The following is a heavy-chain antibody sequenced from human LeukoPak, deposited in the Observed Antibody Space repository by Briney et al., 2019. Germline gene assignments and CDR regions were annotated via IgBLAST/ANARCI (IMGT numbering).Heavy chain of an antibody. J-gene: IGHJ4*02. V-gene: IGHV4-4*07. D-gene: IGHD3-3*01. CDR3: ARDHYDLGYFDY. CDR1: GGFISSYY. Sequence: SETLSLTCTVSGGFISSYYWSWIRQPAGKGLEWIGRIYTSGSTNYNPSLKSRVTMSVDTSKNQFSLKLSSVTAADTAVYYCARDHYDLGYFDYWGQGTLVTVSS. CDR2: IYTSGST.